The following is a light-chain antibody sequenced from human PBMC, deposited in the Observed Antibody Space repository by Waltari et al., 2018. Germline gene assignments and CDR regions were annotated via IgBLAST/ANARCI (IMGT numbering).Light chain of an antibody. CDR2: GTS. V-gene: IGKV3-20*01. CDR1: QSVTSIS. CDR3: QQYDGEVVT. Sequence: ATQSVTSISLAWYQEKLGQAPRLLIYGTSTRATRTPDRFSGSGSGTDFTLTISRLEPEDFAVYYCQQYDGEVVTFGGGTKVEI. J-gene: IGKJ4*01.